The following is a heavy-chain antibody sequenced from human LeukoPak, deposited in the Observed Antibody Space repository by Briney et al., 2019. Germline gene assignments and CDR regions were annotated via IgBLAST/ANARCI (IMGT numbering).Heavy chain of an antibody. CDR3: ARPGVGVVTAFAFDI. Sequence: GGSLRLSCAASGFTVSSNYMTWVRQAPGKGLEWVAVIYSGDQTYYVDSVKGRFTISRDNFKNTLYLQMNSLRAEDTAVYYCARPGVGVVTAFAFDIWGQGTMVTVSS. V-gene: IGHV3-53*01. CDR2: IYSGDQT. D-gene: IGHD2-21*02. CDR1: GFTVSSNY. J-gene: IGHJ3*02.